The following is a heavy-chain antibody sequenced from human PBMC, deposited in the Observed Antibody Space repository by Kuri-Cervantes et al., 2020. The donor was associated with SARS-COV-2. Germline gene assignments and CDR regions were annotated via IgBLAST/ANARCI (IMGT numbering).Heavy chain of an antibody. J-gene: IGHJ2*01. CDR1: GGSFSGYY. D-gene: IGHD6-19*01. V-gene: IGHV4-34*01. CDR2: INHSGST. CDR3: ARGRIGYSSGWSYWYFDL. Sequence: ESLKISCAVYGGSFSGYYWSWIRQPPGKGLEWIGEINHSGSTNYNPSLKSRVTISVDTSKNQSSLKLSSVTAADTAVYYCARGRIGYSSGWSYWYFDLWAVAPWSPSPQ.